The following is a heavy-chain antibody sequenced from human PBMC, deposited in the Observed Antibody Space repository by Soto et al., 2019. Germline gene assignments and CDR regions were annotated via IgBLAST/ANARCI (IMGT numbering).Heavy chain of an antibody. CDR3: ARCWSKPDWYCEL. CDR1: GGSISSYY. J-gene: IGHJ2*01. V-gene: IGHV4-59*01. Sequence: QVQLQESGPGLVKPSETLSLTCTVSGGSISSYYWSWIRQPPGKGLEWIGYIYYSGSTNYNPSLKRRVSQAEETSKSQCSLRLSAVTAADTAGEYCARCWSKPDWYCELWGRGTLVTVSS. CDR2: IYYSGST. D-gene: IGHD3-3*01.